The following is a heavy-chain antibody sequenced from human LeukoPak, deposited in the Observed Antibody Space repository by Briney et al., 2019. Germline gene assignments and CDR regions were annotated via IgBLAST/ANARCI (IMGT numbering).Heavy chain of an antibody. CDR2: IIPIFGTA. CDR1: GGTFSSYA. D-gene: IGHD6-13*01. V-gene: IGHV1-69*13. CDR3: AREGSSWSHYFDY. Sequence: ASVKVSCKASGGTFSSYAISWVRQAPGQGLGWMGGIIPIFGTANYAQKFQGRVTITADESTSTAYMELSSLRSEDTAVYYCAREGSSWSHYFDYWGQGTLVTVSS. J-gene: IGHJ4*02.